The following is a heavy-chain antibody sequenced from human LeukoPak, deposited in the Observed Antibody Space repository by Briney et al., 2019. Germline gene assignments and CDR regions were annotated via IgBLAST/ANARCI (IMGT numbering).Heavy chain of an antibody. V-gene: IGHV4-34*01. J-gene: IGHJ6*03. CDR1: GGTFSGYY. Sequence: SSETLSLTCAVYGGTFSGYYWSWIRQPPGKGLEWIGEINHSGSTNYNPSLKSRVTISVDTSKSQFSLKLSSVTAADTAVYYCARGITMVRGVIGPGNYYMDVWGKGTTVTVSS. D-gene: IGHD3-10*01. CDR3: ARGITMVRGVIGPGNYYMDV. CDR2: INHSGST.